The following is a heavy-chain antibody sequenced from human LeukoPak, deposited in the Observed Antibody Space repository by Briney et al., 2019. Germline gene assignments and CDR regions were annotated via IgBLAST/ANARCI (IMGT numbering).Heavy chain of an antibody. D-gene: IGHD5-12*01. CDR2: ISAYNGNT. CDR3: ARDSRYDEGY. CDR1: GYTFTSYG. J-gene: IGHJ4*02. Sequence: GASVKVSCKASGYTFTSYGISWVRQDPGQGLEWMGWISAYNGNTNYAQQFQGRVTMTTDTSSSTAYMELRSLRSDDTAVYYCARDSRYDEGYWGQGTLVTVSS. V-gene: IGHV1-18*01.